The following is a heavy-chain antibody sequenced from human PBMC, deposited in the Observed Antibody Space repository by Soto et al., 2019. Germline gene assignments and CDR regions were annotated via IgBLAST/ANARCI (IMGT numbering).Heavy chain of an antibody. D-gene: IGHD3-9*01. V-gene: IGHV3-15*01. CDR1: GFTFSNAW. Sequence: GGSLRLSCAASGFTFSNAWMSWVRQAPGKGLEWVGRIKSKTDGGTTDYAAPVKGRFTISRDDSKNTLHLQMNSLKTEDTAVYYGTTDPSLTGYDAFDIWGQGTMVTVSS. J-gene: IGHJ3*02. CDR2: IKSKTDGGTT. CDR3: TTDPSLTGYDAFDI.